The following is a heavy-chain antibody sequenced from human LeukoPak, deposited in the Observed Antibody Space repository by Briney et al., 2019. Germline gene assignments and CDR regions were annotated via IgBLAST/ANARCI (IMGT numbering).Heavy chain of an antibody. CDR2: MNPNSGDT. Sequence: GASVKVSCKASGYTFTNYEINWVRQATGHGLEWMGWMNPNSGDTANAQKFQGRITMTRSTSITTAYMELSGLRSDDTAVYYCARGLGSYDSSELTWPMISFWGQGTQVTVSS. J-gene: IGHJ4*02. V-gene: IGHV1-8*01. CDR3: ARGLGSYDSSELTWPMISF. D-gene: IGHD3-22*01. CDR1: GYTFTNYE.